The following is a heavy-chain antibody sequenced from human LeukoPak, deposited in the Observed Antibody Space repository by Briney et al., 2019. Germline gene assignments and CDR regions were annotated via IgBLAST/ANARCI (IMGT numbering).Heavy chain of an antibody. CDR2: MFYSGTA. V-gene: IGHV4-59*01. J-gene: IGHJ3*02. D-gene: IGHD3-10*01. CDR3: VGEKSFFGEAI. Sequence: SETLSLTCTVSGVSITTYYWNWVRQPPGKGLEWIGHMFYSGTASYNPSLKSRVAISVDTFKSRVSLTVTSVTAADTAVYYCVGEKSFFGEAIWSQGTLVTVSS. CDR1: GVSITTYY.